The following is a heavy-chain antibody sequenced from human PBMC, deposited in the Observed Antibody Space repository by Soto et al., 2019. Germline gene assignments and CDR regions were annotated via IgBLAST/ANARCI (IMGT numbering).Heavy chain of an antibody. CDR3: ANIRSTTVTTGYFDY. CDR1: GFTFSSYG. D-gene: IGHD4-17*01. Sequence: QVQLVESGGGVVQPGRSLRLSCAASGFTFSSYGMHWVRQAPGKGLEWVAVISYDGSNKYYADSVKGRFTISRDNSKNTLYLQMNSLRAEETAVYYCANIRSTTVTTGYFDYWGQGTLVTVSS. J-gene: IGHJ4*02. CDR2: ISYDGSNK. V-gene: IGHV3-30*18.